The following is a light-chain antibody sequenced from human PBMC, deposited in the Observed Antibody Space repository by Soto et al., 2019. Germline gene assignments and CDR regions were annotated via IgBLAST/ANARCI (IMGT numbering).Light chain of an antibody. CDR2: AAS. CDR1: QGISSY. Sequence: AIRMTQSPSSLSASTGDRVTITCRASQGISSYLAWYQQKPGKAPKLLIYAASTLQSGVPSRFSGSGSGTDFTLTISCLQSEDFATYYCQQYYSLPTTFGQGTQVDIK. V-gene: IGKV1-8*01. CDR3: QQYYSLPTT. J-gene: IGKJ1*01.